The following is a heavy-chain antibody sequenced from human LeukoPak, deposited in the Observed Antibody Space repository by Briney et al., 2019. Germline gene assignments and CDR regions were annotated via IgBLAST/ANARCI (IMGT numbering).Heavy chain of an antibody. J-gene: IGHJ4*02. CDR2: ISGSGGST. V-gene: IGHV3-23*01. D-gene: IGHD1-14*01. Sequence: GGSLRLSCAASGFTFSSYAMSWVRQAPGKGLEWVSAISGSGGSTYYADSVKGRFTISRDNSKNTLYLQMNSLRAEDTAVYYCAKVGTGDLFRALDYWGQGTLVTVSS. CDR3: AKVGTGDLFRALDY. CDR1: GFTFSSYA.